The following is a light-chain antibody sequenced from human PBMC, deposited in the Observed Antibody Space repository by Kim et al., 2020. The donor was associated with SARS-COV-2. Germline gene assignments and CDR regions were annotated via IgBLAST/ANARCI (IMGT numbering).Light chain of an antibody. V-gene: IGLV2-11*01. J-gene: IGLJ3*02. Sequence: GQSVTISCTGTSSNVGGYNYVSWCQQHPGKAPKLLIFDVSRRPSGVPDRFSGSKSGNTASLTISGLQAEDEADYYCSSYAGSYSWVFGGGTTLTVL. CDR2: DVS. CDR3: SSYAGSYSWV. CDR1: SSNVGGYNY.